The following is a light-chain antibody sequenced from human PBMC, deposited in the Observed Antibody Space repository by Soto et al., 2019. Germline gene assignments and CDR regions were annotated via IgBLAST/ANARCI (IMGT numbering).Light chain of an antibody. CDR2: GES. Sequence: EIGMTQSPATLSVSPGERATLSCRAGQRVSSNLSWYQQKPGQAPRLLIYGESTRATGIPARFSGSGSGTEFNLTVSRLQSEDFAVYYCQQYNNWPWGGTFGQGTKLEIK. J-gene: IGKJ2*01. CDR1: QRVSSN. V-gene: IGKV3-15*01. CDR3: QQYNNWPWGGT.